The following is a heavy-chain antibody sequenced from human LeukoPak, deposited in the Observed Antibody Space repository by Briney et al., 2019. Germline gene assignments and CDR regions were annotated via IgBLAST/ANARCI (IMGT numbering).Heavy chain of an antibody. CDR2: ISGDGTST. CDR1: GFTFSSYW. J-gene: IGHJ4*02. V-gene: IGHV3-74*03. Sequence: GGSLRLSCAASGFTFSSYWMHWVRQAPGKGLVWVSRISGDGTSTTYADSVKGRFTISRDNSKNTLYLQMNSLRAEDTAVYYCARDVAGDYWGQGTLVTVSS. CDR3: ARDVAGDY.